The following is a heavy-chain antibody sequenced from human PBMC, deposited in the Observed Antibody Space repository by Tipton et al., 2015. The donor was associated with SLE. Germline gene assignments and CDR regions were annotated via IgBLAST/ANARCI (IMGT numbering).Heavy chain of an antibody. CDR1: GGSISPHY. V-gene: IGHV4-59*11. D-gene: IGHD3-9*01. Sequence: TLSLTCSVSGGSISPHYWAWIRQPPGRALQWIGYISSRGSTNYNPSLKSRVTMSVDTSKSQFTLRLDSVTAADTAVYYCARLFDLLTGPIDYWGKGKLVTVSS. CDR2: ISSRGST. J-gene: IGHJ4*02. CDR3: ARLFDLLTGPIDY.